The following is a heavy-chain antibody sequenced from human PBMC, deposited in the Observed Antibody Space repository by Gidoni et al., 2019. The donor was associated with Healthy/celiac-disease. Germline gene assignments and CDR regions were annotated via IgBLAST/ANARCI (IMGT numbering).Heavy chain of an antibody. J-gene: IGHJ4*02. D-gene: IGHD2-15*01. CDR3: ARTSRQVVVAASYFDY. Sequence: GRVTITADKSTSTAYMELSSLRSEDTAVYYCARTSRQVVVAASYFDYWGQGTLVTVSS. V-gene: IGHV1-69*02.